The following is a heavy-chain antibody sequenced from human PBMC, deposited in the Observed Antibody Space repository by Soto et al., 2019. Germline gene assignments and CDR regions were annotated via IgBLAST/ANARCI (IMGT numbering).Heavy chain of an antibody. CDR3: ATVLSRDYINDY. CDR1: GFTFNSYA. CDR2: INAPGTTT. J-gene: IGHJ4*02. D-gene: IGHD4-4*01. V-gene: IGHV3-23*01. Sequence: DVQLLESGGGLVQPGESLRLSCAASGFTFNSYAMTWVRQAPGKGLEWVSTINAPGTTTWYADSTKGRFAISRDNSRTTLYLQMNSLRAEDTALYYCATVLSRDYINDYWGPGTLVTVSS.